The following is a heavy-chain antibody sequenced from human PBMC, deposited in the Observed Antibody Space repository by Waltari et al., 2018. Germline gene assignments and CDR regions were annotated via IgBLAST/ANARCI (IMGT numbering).Heavy chain of an antibody. D-gene: IGHD3-10*01. CDR3: ARWQVQGVSHAFDI. Sequence: QVQLQESGPGLVKPSETLSLTCAVSGYSISSGYYWGWIRQPPGKGREWIGSICHSESTYYNPSLKSRVTISVDTSKNQFSLKLSSVTAADTAVYFGARWQVQGVSHAFDIWGQGTMVTVSS. CDR1: GYSISSGYY. V-gene: IGHV4-38-2*01. J-gene: IGHJ3*02. CDR2: ICHSEST.